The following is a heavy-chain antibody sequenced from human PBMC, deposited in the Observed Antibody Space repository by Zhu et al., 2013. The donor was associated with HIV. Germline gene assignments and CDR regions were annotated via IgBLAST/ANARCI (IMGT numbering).Heavy chain of an antibody. V-gene: IGHV4-59*01. CDR3: ARDLGSGWPLHWYFDL. J-gene: IGHJ2*01. Sequence: QVQLEESGPGLVKPSETLSLTCTVSGGSISRYYWSWIRQPPGKGLEWIGYIYYSGTTNYNPSLKSRVTISVDTSKSQFSLKLSSVTAADTAVYYCARDLGSGWPLHWYFDLWGRGTLVTVSS. D-gene: IGHD6-19*01. CDR2: IYYSGTT. CDR1: GGSISRYY.